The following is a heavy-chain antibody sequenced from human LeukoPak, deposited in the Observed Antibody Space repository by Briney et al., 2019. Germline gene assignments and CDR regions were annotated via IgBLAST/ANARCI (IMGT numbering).Heavy chain of an antibody. D-gene: IGHD6-19*01. CDR1: GYTFTSYG. CDR2: ISAYNGNT. J-gene: IGHJ4*02. CDR3: ARRIAVAGTAIAIVYYFDY. V-gene: IGHV1-18*01. Sequence: GASVKVSCKASGYTFTSYGISWVRQAPGQGLEWMGWISAYNGNTNYAQKLQGRVTMTTDTSTSTAYMELRSLRSDDTAVYYCARRIAVAGTAIAIVYYFDYWAREPWSPSPQ.